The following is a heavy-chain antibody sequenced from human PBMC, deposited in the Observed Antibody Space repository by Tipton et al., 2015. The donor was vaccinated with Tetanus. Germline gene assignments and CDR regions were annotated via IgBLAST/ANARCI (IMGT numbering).Heavy chain of an antibody. J-gene: IGHJ3*02. CDR3: ARDFREGATTTLGNDVFGI. CDR2: IYYNGST. D-gene: IGHD1-26*01. CDR1: GGSISYYY. Sequence: TLSLTCSVSGGSISYYYWSWIRQSPGKGLEWIGHIYYNGSTKYNPSLKSRVTVSLDTSKNQFSLKVSSVTAADTAVYYCARDFREGATTTLGNDVFGIWGQGTMVTVS. V-gene: IGHV4-59*12.